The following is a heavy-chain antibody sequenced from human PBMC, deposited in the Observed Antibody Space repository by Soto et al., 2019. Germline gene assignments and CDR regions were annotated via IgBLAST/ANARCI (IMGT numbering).Heavy chain of an antibody. Sequence: GGSLRLSCAASGFTFSSYAMHWVRQAPGKGLEWVAVISYDGSNKYYADSVKGRFTISRDNSKNTLYLQMNSLRAEDTAVYYCARDSGPTYFDYWGQGTLVTVSS. CDR3: ARDSGPTYFDY. CDR2: ISYDGSNK. CDR1: GFTFSSYA. J-gene: IGHJ4*02. V-gene: IGHV3-30-3*01.